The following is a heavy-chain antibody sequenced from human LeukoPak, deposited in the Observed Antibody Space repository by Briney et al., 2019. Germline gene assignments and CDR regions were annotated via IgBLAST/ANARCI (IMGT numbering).Heavy chain of an antibody. Sequence: GGSLRLSCAASGFTFDDYAMHWVRQAPGKGQEWVSGISWNSGSIGYADSVKGRFTISRDNAKNTLYLQMNSLRVEDTAVYYCAKDDSSGWAYSLDVRGQGTTVTV. CDR3: AKDDSSGWAYSLDV. CDR1: GFTFDDYA. D-gene: IGHD6-19*01. J-gene: IGHJ6*02. CDR2: ISWNSGSI. V-gene: IGHV3-9*01.